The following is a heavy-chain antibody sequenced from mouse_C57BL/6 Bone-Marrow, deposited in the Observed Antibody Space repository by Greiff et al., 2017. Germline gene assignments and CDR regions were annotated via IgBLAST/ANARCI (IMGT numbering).Heavy chain of an antibody. CDR3: ASLYDGYYAPFDY. Sequence: QVQLQQPEAELVRPGSSVKLSCKASGYTFTSYWMHWVKQRPIQGLEWIGNIDPSDSETHYNQKFKDKATLTVDKSSSTAYMQRSSLTSEDSAVYYCASLYDGYYAPFDYWGQGTTLTVSS. D-gene: IGHD2-3*01. CDR1: GYTFTSYW. J-gene: IGHJ2*01. V-gene: IGHV1-52*01. CDR2: IDPSDSET.